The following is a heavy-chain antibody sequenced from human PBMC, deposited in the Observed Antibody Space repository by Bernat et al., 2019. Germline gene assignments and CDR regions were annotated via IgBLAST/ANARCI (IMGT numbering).Heavy chain of an antibody. V-gene: IGHV3-48*02. Sequence: EVQLVESGGGLVQPGGSLRLSCAASGFTFSSYSMNWVRQAPGKGLEWVSYISSSSTIYYADSVKGRFTISRDNAKNSLYLQMNSLRDEDTAVYYCARKRNYYGSGSSLYYFDYWGQGTLVTVSS. CDR2: ISSSSTI. J-gene: IGHJ4*02. CDR1: GFTFSSYS. CDR3: ARKRNYYGSGSSLYYFDY. D-gene: IGHD3-10*01.